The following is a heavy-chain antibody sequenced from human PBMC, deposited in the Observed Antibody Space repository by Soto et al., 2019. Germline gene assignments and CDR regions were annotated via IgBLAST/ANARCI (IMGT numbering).Heavy chain of an antibody. Sequence: ASVKVSCKASGYTFTSYYMHLVRQAPAQGLEWMGIINPSGVSTSYAQKLHGRVTMTRDTSTSTVYLELSSLRSEDTAVYYCATFAPGTIHFDYWGQGTQVTVSS. CDR3: ATFAPGTIHFDY. CDR2: INPSGVST. V-gene: IGHV1-46*01. D-gene: IGHD1-1*01. CDR1: GYTFTSYY. J-gene: IGHJ4*02.